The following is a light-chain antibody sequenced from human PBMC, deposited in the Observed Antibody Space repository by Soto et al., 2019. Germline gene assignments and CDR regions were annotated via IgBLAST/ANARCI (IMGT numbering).Light chain of an antibody. CDR2: GNS. V-gene: IGLV1-40*01. CDR3: QSYDSSAV. Sequence: QSVLTQPPSVSGAPGQRVTISCTGSSSNIGAGYDVHWYQQLPGTAPKLLIYGNSNRPSGVPDRFSGSKSGTSASLVITGLQAEDEADYYCQSYDSSAVFGGGTKLTVL. CDR1: SSNIGAGYD. J-gene: IGLJ2*01.